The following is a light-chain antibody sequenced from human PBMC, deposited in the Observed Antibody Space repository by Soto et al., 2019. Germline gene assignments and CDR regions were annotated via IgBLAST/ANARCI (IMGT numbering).Light chain of an antibody. CDR3: SSYAGSDNVV. CDR1: SSDVGAYDS. J-gene: IGLJ2*01. CDR2: AVS. Sequence: QSALTQPPSASGSPGQSVTISCTGTSSDVGAYDSVSWYQQHPGKPPKLMISAVSRRPSGVPDRFSGSKSGNTASLTVSGLQAEDEAHYYCSSYAGSDNVVFGGGTQLTVL. V-gene: IGLV2-8*01.